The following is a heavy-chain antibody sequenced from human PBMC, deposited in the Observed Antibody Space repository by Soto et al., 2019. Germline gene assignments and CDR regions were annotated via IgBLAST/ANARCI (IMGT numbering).Heavy chain of an antibody. D-gene: IGHD3-3*01. J-gene: IGHJ6*02. CDR2: TFPIFGTP. Sequence: QVQLVQSGAEMKKPGSSVTVSCKVFGGTFISYSFSWVRLAPGQGPGWMGGTFPIFGTPNYAQKFTGRVTISADGSTSTAYMELSSLRSGDTAVYYCAGGVWRGYSEYYYGMDVWGQGTTVTVSS. CDR3: AGGVWRGYSEYYYGMDV. V-gene: IGHV1-69*01. CDR1: GGTFISYS.